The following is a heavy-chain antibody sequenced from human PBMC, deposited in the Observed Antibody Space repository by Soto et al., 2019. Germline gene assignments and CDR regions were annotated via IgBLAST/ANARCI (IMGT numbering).Heavy chain of an antibody. V-gene: IGHV3-30*18. Sequence: GGSLRLSCAASGFTFSSYGMHWVRQAPGKGLEWVAVISYDRIYYADSVKGRFTISRDHSKNTLYLQMNSLGAEDTAVYYCAKGPISPYGMDVWGQGTTVTVSS. CDR3: AKGPISPYGMDV. CDR1: GFTFSSYG. D-gene: IGHD3-3*01. J-gene: IGHJ6*02. CDR2: ISYDRI.